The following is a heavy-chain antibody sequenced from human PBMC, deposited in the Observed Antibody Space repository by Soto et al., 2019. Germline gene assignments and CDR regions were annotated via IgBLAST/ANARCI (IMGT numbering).Heavy chain of an antibody. Sequence: SETLSLTCAVSGGSISSGGYSWSWIRQPPGKGLEWIGYIYHSGSTYYNPSLKSRVTISVGRSKNQFSLKLSSVTAADTAVYYCARNDYYDSSGYYTNWFDPWGQGTLVTVSS. CDR3: ARNDYYDSSGYYTNWFDP. J-gene: IGHJ5*02. D-gene: IGHD3-22*01. CDR2: IYHSGST. CDR1: GGSISSGGYS. V-gene: IGHV4-30-2*01.